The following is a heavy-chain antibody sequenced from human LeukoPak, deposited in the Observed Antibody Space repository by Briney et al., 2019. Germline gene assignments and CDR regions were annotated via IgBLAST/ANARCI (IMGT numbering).Heavy chain of an antibody. D-gene: IGHD6-13*01. CDR2: IIPILGIA. J-gene: IGHJ4*02. Sequence: SVKVSCKASGGTFSSYAISWVRQAPGQGLEWMGRIIPILGIANYAQKFQGRVTITADKSTSTAYMELSSLRSEDTAVYYCAREGTVIAAALREFDYWGQGTLVTVSS. CDR3: AREGTVIAAALREFDY. V-gene: IGHV1-69*04. CDR1: GGTFSSYA.